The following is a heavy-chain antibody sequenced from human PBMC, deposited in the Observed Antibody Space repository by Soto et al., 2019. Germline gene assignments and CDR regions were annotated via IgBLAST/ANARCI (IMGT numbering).Heavy chain of an antibody. J-gene: IGHJ6*02. V-gene: IGHV1-69*01. CDR3: ARVLYYGSGSYSPYGMDV. CDR1: GVSFNNTA. Sequence: QVQLVQSGAEVKKPGSSVKVSCKTSGVSFNNTAIGWVRQSPGHGLEWMGGVSPPFRTSNYARKFQGRISITADASTGTVNMELSSLTSEDTAQYYCARVLYYGSGSYSPYGMDVWGQGTTVTVSS. D-gene: IGHD3-10*01. CDR2: VSPPFRTS.